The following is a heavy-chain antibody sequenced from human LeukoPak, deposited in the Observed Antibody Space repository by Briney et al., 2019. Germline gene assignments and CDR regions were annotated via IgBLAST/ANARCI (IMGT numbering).Heavy chain of an antibody. CDR3: ARESLPTTVTTGGAFDI. CDR2: INPNSGGT. J-gene: IGHJ3*02. CDR1: GYTFTGYY. Sequence: GASVKVSCKASGYTFTGYYMHWVRQAPGQGLEWMGWINPNSGGTNYAQKFQGRVTMTRDTYISTAYMELSRLRSDDTAVYYCARESLPTTVTTGGAFDIWGQGTMVTVSS. V-gene: IGHV1-2*02. D-gene: IGHD4-17*01.